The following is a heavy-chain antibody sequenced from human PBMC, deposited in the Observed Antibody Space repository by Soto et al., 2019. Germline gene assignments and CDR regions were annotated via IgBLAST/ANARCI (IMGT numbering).Heavy chain of an antibody. CDR1: GDSVSSNSAA. CDR3: ARAIWIGSSVWYFDL. D-gene: IGHD3-10*01. V-gene: IGHV6-1*01. CDR2: TYYRSKWYD. Sequence: SQTLSLTCAISGDSVSSNSAAWNWIRQSPSRGLEWLGRTYYRSKWYDDYAVSVRSRITINPDTSKNQFSLQLNSVIPEDTAVYYCARAIWIGSSVWYFDLWGHGTLVTVSS. J-gene: IGHJ2*01.